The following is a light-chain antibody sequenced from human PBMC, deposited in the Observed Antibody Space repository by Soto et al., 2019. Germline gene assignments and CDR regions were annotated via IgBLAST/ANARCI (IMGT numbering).Light chain of an antibody. J-gene: IGLJ7*01. V-gene: IGLV2-14*01. Sequence: QSALTQPASVSGSPGQSITISCSGTSRDIGAYNLVSWYLQPPGRAPKLLFYEVRNRPSGISHRFSASKSGTTASLTISSLLPEDEAVYYCSAFTSRSSLVFGGGTQLTVL. CDR2: EVR. CDR3: SAFTSRSSLV. CDR1: SRDIGAYNL.